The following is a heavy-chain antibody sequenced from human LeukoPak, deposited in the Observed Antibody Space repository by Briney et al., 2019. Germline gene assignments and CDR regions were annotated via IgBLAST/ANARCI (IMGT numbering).Heavy chain of an antibody. CDR1: GFTFSSYA. Sequence: GGSLRLSCAASGFTFSSYAMHWVRQSPGRGLECVSTISGSGGSTYHADFVKGRFTISRDNSKNTLYLQMNSLRAEDTAVYYCSREYFDWSRNYYYGMDVWGQGTTVTVSS. V-gene: IGHV3-23*01. J-gene: IGHJ6*02. CDR2: ISGSGGST. D-gene: IGHD3-9*01. CDR3: SREYFDWSRNYYYGMDV.